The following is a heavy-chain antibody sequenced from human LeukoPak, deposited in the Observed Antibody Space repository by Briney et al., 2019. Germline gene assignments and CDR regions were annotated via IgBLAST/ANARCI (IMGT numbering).Heavy chain of an antibody. J-gene: IGHJ4*02. CDR2: INHSGST. CDR1: GGSFSGYY. V-gene: IGHV4-34*01. Sequence: SETLSLTCAVYGGSFSGYYWSWIRQPPGKGLECIGEINHSGSTNYNPSLKSRVTVSVDTSKNQFSLQLSSVTAADTAVYYCARGRGYSYGYLRGEYFDYWGQGTLVTVSS. D-gene: IGHD5-18*01. CDR3: ARGRGYSYGYLRGEYFDY.